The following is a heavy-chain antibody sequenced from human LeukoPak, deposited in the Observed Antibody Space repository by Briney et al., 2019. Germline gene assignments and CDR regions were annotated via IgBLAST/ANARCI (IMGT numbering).Heavy chain of an antibody. CDR2: ISGSGGST. CDR3: ANGGHGRVILGPGYFDY. CDR1: GFTFDDYA. D-gene: IGHD3-22*01. J-gene: IGHJ4*02. V-gene: IGHV3-23*01. Sequence: AGRSLRLSCAASGFTFDDYAMHWVRQAPGKGLEWVSGISGSGGSTYYADSVKGRFTISRDNPKNTLYLQMNSLRAEDTAVYYCANGGHGRVILGPGYFDYWGQGTLVTVSS.